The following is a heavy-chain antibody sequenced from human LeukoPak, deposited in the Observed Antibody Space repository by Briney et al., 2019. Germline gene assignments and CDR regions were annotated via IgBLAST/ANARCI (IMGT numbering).Heavy chain of an antibody. J-gene: IGHJ5*02. Sequence: PSETLSLTCIVSGGSISIYYWNWIRQPPGKGLEWIGYIYNSGSTDYNPSLKRRVTISADTSKNQSSLKLTSVTAADTAVYYCARDRELGSWGQGILVTVSS. CDR1: GGSISIYY. D-gene: IGHD3-16*01. CDR2: IYNSGST. CDR3: ARDRELGS. V-gene: IGHV4-59*01.